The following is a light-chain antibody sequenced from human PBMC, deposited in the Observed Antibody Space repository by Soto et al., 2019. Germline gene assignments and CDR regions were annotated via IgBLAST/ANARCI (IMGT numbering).Light chain of an antibody. V-gene: IGKV3-20*01. CDR1: QNVDSNY. Sequence: EIVLTQSPGTLHLSPGERATLSCRASQNVDSNYLAWYQQTPGQAPRSIIFGASGRATGIPDRFSGSGSGTGFTLTISRLEPEDFAVDYCQQYGSLSWTFGQGTKVEI. J-gene: IGKJ1*01. CDR2: GAS. CDR3: QQYGSLSWT.